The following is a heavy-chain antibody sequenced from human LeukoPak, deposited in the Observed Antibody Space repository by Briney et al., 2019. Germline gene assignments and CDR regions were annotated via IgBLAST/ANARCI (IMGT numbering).Heavy chain of an antibody. V-gene: IGHV4-59*08. J-gene: IGHJ4*02. CDR2: IYYSGST. CDR1: GGSISSYY. Sequence: SETLSLTCTVSGGSISSYYWSWIRQPPGKGLEWIGYIYYSGSTNYNPSLKSRVTISVDTSKNQFSLKLSSVTAADTAVYYCTRSSAWRSPLAYWGQGTLVTVSS. D-gene: IGHD6-19*01. CDR3: TRSSAWRSPLAY.